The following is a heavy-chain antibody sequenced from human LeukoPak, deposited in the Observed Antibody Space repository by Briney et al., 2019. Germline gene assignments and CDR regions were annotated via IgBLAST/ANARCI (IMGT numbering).Heavy chain of an antibody. D-gene: IGHD2-21*02. V-gene: IGHV4-4*02. CDR1: GGSISSSNW. CDR3: ARSGGGDSTDY. J-gene: IGHJ4*02. CDR2: IYHSGST. Sequence: SETLSLTCAVSGGSISSSNWWSWVRQPPGQGLEWIGEIYHSGSTNYIPSLKSRVTISVDKSKNQFSLKLSSVTAADTAVYYCARSGGGDSTDYWGQGTLVTVSS.